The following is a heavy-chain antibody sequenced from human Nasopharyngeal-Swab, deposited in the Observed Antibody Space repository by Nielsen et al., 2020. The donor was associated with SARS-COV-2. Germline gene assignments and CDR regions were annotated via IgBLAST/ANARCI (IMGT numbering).Heavy chain of an antibody. CDR2: IGPLFGTT. Sequence: AVKVSCKASGGTFNRFAISWVRQAPGQGLEWRGGIGPLFGTTNYAQKFQGRVTMTRNTSTSTAYLELSSLRSEDTAVYYCARGGSSLGANLEDPWGQGTLVIVSS. V-gene: IGHV1-69*05. CDR3: ARGGSSLGANLEDP. J-gene: IGHJ5*02. D-gene: IGHD3-16*01. CDR1: GGTFNRFA.